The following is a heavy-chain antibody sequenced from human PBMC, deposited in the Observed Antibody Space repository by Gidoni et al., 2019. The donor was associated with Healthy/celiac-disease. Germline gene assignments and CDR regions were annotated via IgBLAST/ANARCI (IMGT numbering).Heavy chain of an antibody. V-gene: IGHV4-39*01. CDR3: ARLPIVVVPAAFDY. CDR2: IYYSGST. J-gene: IGHJ4*02. CDR1: GGSISSSSYY. Sequence: LQLQESCPGLVKPSETLSLTCTVSGGSISSSSYYWGWIRQPPGKGLEWIGSIYYSGSTYYNPSLKSRVTISVDTSKNQFSLKLSSVTAADTAVYYCARLPIVVVPAAFDYWGQGTLVTVSS. D-gene: IGHD2-2*01.